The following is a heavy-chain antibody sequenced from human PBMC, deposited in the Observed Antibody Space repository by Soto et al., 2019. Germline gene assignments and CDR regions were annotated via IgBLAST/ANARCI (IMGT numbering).Heavy chain of an antibody. CDR2: IIPIFGTA. V-gene: IGHV1-69*06. CDR1: GGTFSSYA. J-gene: IGHJ6*02. D-gene: IGHD5-18*01. CDR3: ASRSGRIQLWSTLGIYYYYYYGMDV. Sequence: QVQLVQSGAEVKKPGSSVKVSCKASGGTFSSYAISWVRQAPGQGLEWMGGIIPIFGTANYAQKFQGRVTITADKSTSTAYMELSSLRSEDTAVYYCASRSGRIQLWSTLGIYYYYYYGMDVWGQGTTVTVSS.